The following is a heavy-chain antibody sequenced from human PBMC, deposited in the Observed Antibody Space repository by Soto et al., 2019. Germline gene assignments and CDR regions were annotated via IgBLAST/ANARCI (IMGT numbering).Heavy chain of an antibody. CDR1: GYTFTSYA. V-gene: IGHV1-3*01. CDR3: ARGGELHGLDY. J-gene: IGHJ4*02. CDR2: INAGNGNT. Sequence: ASVPVSCKASGYTFTSYAMHWVRQAPGQRREWMGWINAGNGNTKYSQKFQGRVTITRDTSASTAYMELSSLRSEDTAVYYCARGGELHGLDYWGQGTLVTVSS. D-gene: IGHD1-26*01.